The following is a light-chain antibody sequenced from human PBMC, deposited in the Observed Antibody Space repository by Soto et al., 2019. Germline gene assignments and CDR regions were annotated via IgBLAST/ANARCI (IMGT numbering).Light chain of an antibody. V-gene: IGLV2-23*01. J-gene: IGLJ2*01. CDR3: CSYAGRRV. CDR1: SRDLGSYNL. CDR2: EAS. Sequence: QSVLTQPASVSGSPGQSITISCTGTSRDLGSYNLVSWYQQHPGKAPKLMIYEASKRPSGVSNRFSGSKSGNTASLTISGLQAEDEAHYYCCSYAGRRVFGGGTKVTVL.